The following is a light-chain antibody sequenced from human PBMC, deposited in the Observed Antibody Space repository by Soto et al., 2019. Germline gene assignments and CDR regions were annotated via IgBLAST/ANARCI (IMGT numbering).Light chain of an antibody. CDR3: HLET. CDR2: RAS. CDR1: QDIGNW. Sequence: DVRMTQSPSTLSASVGDTVTITCRASQDIGNWLAWYQQKPGRAPKLLIYRASSLESGVPSRFSGSGSGTEFTLTISSLQPDDVATYYCHLETFGQGTKVEI. J-gene: IGKJ1*01. V-gene: IGKV1-5*03.